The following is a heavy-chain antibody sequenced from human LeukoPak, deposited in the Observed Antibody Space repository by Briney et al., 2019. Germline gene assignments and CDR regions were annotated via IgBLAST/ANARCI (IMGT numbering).Heavy chain of an antibody. CDR3: ARYYCGSTTCPSFDY. CDR2: IYYTGST. Sequence: SETLSLTCTISGGSVSSAIYYWGWIRQPPGKGLEWIGSIYYTGSTSYNPSLQSRVTISVDTSKNQFSLRLSSLTAADSAVYYCARYYCGSTTCPSFDYWGQGTLVTVSS. D-gene: IGHD2-2*01. J-gene: IGHJ4*02. CDR1: GGSVSSAIYY. V-gene: IGHV4-39*07.